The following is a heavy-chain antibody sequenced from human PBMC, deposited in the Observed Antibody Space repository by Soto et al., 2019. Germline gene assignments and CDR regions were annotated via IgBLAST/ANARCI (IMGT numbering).Heavy chain of an antibody. J-gene: IGHJ4*02. CDR2: IPQGGSNE. Sequence: QVQLVESGGGVVQPGGSLRLSCAASGLSFTTYSMHWVRQAPGKGLEWVAVIPQGGSNEQYADSVRGRFTISRDISKNLVYLQMNSLRTADTALYYCATRKIYYYDTSRYWGQGTLVTVSS. CDR1: GLSFTTYS. V-gene: IGHV3-30-3*01. CDR3: ATRKIYYYDTSRY. D-gene: IGHD3-22*01.